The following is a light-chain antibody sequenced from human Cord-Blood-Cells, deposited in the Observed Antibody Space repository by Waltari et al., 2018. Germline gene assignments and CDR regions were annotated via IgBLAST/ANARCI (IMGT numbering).Light chain of an antibody. J-gene: IGLJ3*02. CDR1: RSNIGAGYD. V-gene: IGLV1-40*01. CDR2: GNS. CDR3: QSYDSSLSGWV. Sequence: QSVLTQPPSVSGAPGQRVTISCTGSRSNIGAGYDVHWYQQLPGTAPNLLIYGNSNRPSGVPDRLSGSKSGTSASLAIAGLQAEDEADYYCQSYDSSLSGWVFGGGTKLTVL.